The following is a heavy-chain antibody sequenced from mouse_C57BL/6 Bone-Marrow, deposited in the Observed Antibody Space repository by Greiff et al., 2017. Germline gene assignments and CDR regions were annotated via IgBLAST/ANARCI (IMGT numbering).Heavy chain of an antibody. D-gene: IGHD2-4*01. CDR3: ARVIYYDYPSFAY. CDR1: GYTFTSYT. V-gene: IGHV1-4*01. J-gene: IGHJ3*01. Sequence: QVQLQQSGAELARPGASVKMSCKASGYTFTSYTMHWVKQRPGQGLEWIGYINPSSGYTKYNQKFKDKATLTADKSSSTAYMQLSSLTSEDSAVYYCARVIYYDYPSFAYWGQGTLVTVSA. CDR2: INPSSGYT.